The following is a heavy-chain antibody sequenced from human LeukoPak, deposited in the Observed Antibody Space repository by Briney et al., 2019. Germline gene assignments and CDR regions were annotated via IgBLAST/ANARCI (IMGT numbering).Heavy chain of an antibody. CDR1: GYTFTSYG. CDR3: ARDFRAAAGTGWFDP. D-gene: IGHD6-13*01. CDR2: ISAYNGST. J-gene: IGHJ5*02. V-gene: IGHV1-18*01. Sequence: GASVKVSCKASGYTFTSYGISWVRQAPGQGLEWMGWISAYNGSTNYAQKLQGRVTMTTDTSTSTAYMELRSLRSDDTAVYYCARDFRAAAGTGWFDPWGQGTLVTVSS.